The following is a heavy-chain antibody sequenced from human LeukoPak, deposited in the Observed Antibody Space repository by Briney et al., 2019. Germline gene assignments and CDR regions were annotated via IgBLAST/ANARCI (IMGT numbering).Heavy chain of an antibody. Sequence: ASVKVSCKASGYTFTSYGISWVRQAPGQGLEWMGWISAYNGNTNYAQKLQGRVTMTTDTSTSTAYMELRSLRSDDTAVYYCARAAPGVVVVAGWFDPWGQGTLVTVSS. CDR1: GYTFTSYG. CDR2: ISAYNGNT. CDR3: ARAAPGVVVVAGWFDP. J-gene: IGHJ5*02. V-gene: IGHV1-18*01. D-gene: IGHD2-15*01.